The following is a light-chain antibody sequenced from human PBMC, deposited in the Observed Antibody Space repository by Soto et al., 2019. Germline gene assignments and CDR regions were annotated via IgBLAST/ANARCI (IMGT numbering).Light chain of an antibody. CDR1: QGMSNY. J-gene: IGKJ2*01. CDR2: DAS. CDR3: PQYKFYSYT. Sequence: DIQMTQSPSTLSASVGDTVTITCRASQGMSNYLAWYQHKPGKAPKLLIYDASTLGTVVPSRFSGSGSGTDFTLTISSLQTDDFATYYCPQYKFYSYTFGKGTSVDIK. V-gene: IGKV1-5*01.